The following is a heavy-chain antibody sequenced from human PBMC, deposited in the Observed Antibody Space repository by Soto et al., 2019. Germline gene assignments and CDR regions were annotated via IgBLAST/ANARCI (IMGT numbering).Heavy chain of an antibody. D-gene: IGHD2-2*01. J-gene: IGHJ5*02. CDR2: ISSSGSTI. CDR3: TRDVYCSSTSCSGWFDP. CDR1: GFTFSSYE. V-gene: IGHV3-48*03. Sequence: GGSLRLSCAASGFTFSSYEMNWVRQAPGKGLEWVSYISSSGSTIYYADSVKGRFTISRDNAKNSLYLQMNSLRAEDTAVYYCTRDVYCSSTSCSGWFDPWGQGTLVTVSS.